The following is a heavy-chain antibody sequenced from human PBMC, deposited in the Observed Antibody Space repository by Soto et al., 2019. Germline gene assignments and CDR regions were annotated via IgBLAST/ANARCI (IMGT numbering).Heavy chain of an antibody. CDR3: AKDLLLWFGEFTTHSRSFDY. Sequence: GGSLRLSCAASGFTFSSYAMSWVRQAPGKGLEWVSAISGSGGSTYYADSVKGRFTISRDNSKNTRYLQMNSLRAEDTAVYYCAKDLLLWFGEFTTHSRSFDYWGQGTLVTVSS. V-gene: IGHV3-23*01. CDR1: GFTFSSYA. J-gene: IGHJ4*02. CDR2: ISGSGGST. D-gene: IGHD3-10*01.